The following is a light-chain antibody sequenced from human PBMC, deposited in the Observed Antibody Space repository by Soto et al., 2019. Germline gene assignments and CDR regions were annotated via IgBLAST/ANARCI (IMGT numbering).Light chain of an antibody. V-gene: IGLV2-8*01. CDR3: SSYAGGSYV. Sequence: QSVLTQPPSASGSPGQSVTISRTGTSRDVGGHNYVSWYQQHPGKAPKFMIYEVSKRPSGVPDRFSGSKSGNTASLTVSGLQAEDEADYYCSSYAGGSYVFGTGTKVTVL. CDR2: EVS. CDR1: SRDVGGHNY. J-gene: IGLJ1*01.